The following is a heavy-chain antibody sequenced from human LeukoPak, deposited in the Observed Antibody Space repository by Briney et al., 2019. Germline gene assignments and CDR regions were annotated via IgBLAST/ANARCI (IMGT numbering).Heavy chain of an antibody. V-gene: IGHV3-7*01. CDR2: IKIDGSEK. J-gene: IGHJ6*03. CDR1: GFTFSSYC. Sequence: GGSLRLSCAASGFTFSSYCMSWVRQGPGQGLEWGANIKIDGSEKYYVDSAKGRFTISRDNAKNSLYLQMNSLRAEDTAVYYCGGLLGYYYYYYMDVWGKGTTVTISS. CDR3: GGLLGYYYYYYMDV. D-gene: IGHD2-15*01.